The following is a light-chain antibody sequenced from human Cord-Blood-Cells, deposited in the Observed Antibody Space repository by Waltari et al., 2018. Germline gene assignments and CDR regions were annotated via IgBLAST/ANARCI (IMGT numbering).Light chain of an antibody. CDR2: ENN. CDR3: GTWDSSLSAWV. J-gene: IGLJ3*02. V-gene: IGLV1-51*02. Sequence: QSVLMQPPSVSAAPGQKVTISCSGSSSNIGNNYVPWYQQLPGTAPKLLIYENNKRPSWIPDRFSGSKSGTSATLGITGLQTGDEADYYCGTWDSSLSAWVFGGGTKLTVL. CDR1: SSNIGNNY.